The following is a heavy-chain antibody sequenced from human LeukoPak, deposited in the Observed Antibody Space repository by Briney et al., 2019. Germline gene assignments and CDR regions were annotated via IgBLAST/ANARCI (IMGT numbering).Heavy chain of an antibody. V-gene: IGHV3-66*02. Sequence: QPGGSLRLSSAASGFTVSSNYTSWVRQAPGKGLEWVSVIYSGGSTYYADSVKGRFTISRDNSKNTLYLQMNSLRAEDTAVYYCARGEMATIPIDYWGQGTLVTVSS. CDR1: GFTVSSNY. D-gene: IGHD5-24*01. CDR2: IYSGGST. CDR3: ARGEMATIPIDY. J-gene: IGHJ4*02.